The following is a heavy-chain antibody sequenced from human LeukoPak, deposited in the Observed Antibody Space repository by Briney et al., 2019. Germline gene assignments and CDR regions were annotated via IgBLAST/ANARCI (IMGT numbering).Heavy chain of an antibody. D-gene: IGHD5-18*01. Sequence: SVKVPCKASGGTFSSYAISWVRQAPGQGLEWMGGIIPIFGTANYAQKFQGRVTITADESTSTAYMELSSLRSEDTAVYYCAARGYSYGYFDYWGQGTLVTVSS. CDR1: GGTFSSYA. V-gene: IGHV1-69*13. J-gene: IGHJ4*02. CDR2: IIPIFGTA. CDR3: AARGYSYGYFDY.